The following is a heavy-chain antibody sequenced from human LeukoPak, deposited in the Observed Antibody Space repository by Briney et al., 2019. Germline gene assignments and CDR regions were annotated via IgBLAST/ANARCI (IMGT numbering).Heavy chain of an antibody. CDR3: ARGAYYDFWSGYYTLHFDY. CDR1: GYTFTSYD. D-gene: IGHD3-3*01. J-gene: IGHJ4*02. CDR2: MNPNSGNT. Sequence: ASVKVSCKASGYTFTSYDINWVRQATGQGLAWMGWMNPNSGNTGYAQKFQGRVTMTRNTSISTAYMELSSLRSEDTAVYYCARGAYYDFWSGYYTLHFDYWGQGTLVTVSS. V-gene: IGHV1-8*01.